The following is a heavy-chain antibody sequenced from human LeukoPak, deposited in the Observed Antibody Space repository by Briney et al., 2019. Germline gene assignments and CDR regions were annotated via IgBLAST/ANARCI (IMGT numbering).Heavy chain of an antibody. D-gene: IGHD6-19*01. CDR2: IYSTGTT. V-gene: IGHV4-39*02. CDR1: GGSIRNSSFY. Sequence: PSETLSLTCAVSGGSIRNSSFYWGWIRQPPGKGLEWIASIYSTGTTYYNPSIKSRITIFVDTSKNQVSLKLRSVTAADTAEYYCAKDSNGWYQRGSNYFDYWGQGTLVTVSS. J-gene: IGHJ4*02. CDR3: AKDSNGWYQRGSNYFDY.